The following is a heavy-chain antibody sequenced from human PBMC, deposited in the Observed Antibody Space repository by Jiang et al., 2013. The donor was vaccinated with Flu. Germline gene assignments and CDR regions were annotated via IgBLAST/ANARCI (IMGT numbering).Heavy chain of an antibody. V-gene: IGHV4-39*01. J-gene: IGHJ4*02. D-gene: IGHD6-19*01. CDR2: IYYTGSS. CDR3: ARLGQWLEPNYFDS. CDR1: GGSISSSVYY. Sequence: GPGLVKPSETLSLTCSASGGSISSSVYYWGWIRQPPGKGLEWIGSIYYTGSSSYNPSLKSRVTISVDTSKNRFSLKLSSVTAADTAMYYCARLGQWLEPNYFDSWGQGTLVTVSS.